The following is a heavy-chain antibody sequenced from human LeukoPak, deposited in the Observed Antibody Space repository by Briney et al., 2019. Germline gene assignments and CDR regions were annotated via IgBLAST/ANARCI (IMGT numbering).Heavy chain of an antibody. Sequence: PSETLSLTCTVSGGSIISYYWSWIRQPPGKGLEWIGYFFYSGSTYYNPSLKSRVTISEGTSKNQFSLKLTSVTAADTAVYYCATGYGSGTLRDRYYYMDVWGKGTTVTVSS. J-gene: IGHJ6*03. CDR3: ATGYGSGTLRDRYYYMDV. CDR2: FFYSGST. D-gene: IGHD3-10*01. CDR1: GGSIISYY. V-gene: IGHV4-59*01.